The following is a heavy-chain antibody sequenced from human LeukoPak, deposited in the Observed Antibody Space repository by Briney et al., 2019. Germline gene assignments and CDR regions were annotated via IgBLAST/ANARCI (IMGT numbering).Heavy chain of an antibody. CDR2: MFYSGST. J-gene: IGHJ5*02. Sequence: SETLSLTCTVSGGSISSYYWSWIRQPPGKGLEWIGYMFYSGSTNYSPSLKSRVTISVDTSKNQFSLKLSSVTAADTAVYYCARTERSTMVRGVSNNWFDPWGQGTLVTVSS. V-gene: IGHV4-59*01. D-gene: IGHD3-10*01. CDR3: ARTERSTMVRGVSNNWFDP. CDR1: GGSISSYY.